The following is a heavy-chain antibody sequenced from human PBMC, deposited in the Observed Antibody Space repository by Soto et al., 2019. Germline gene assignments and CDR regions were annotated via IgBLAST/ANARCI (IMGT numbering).Heavy chain of an antibody. CDR2: IIPIFGTA. Sequence: QVQLVQSGAEVKKPGSSVKVSCKAPGGTFSSYAISWVRQAPGQGLEWMGGIIPIFGTANYAQKFQGRVTITADESTSTGDMELSSLRSEDTAVYYCARSQGGSSSLDIYYDYYYGMDVWGQGTTVTVSS. J-gene: IGHJ6*02. V-gene: IGHV1-69*01. CDR3: ARSQGGSSSLDIYYDYYYGMDV. D-gene: IGHD2-15*01. CDR1: GGTFSSYA.